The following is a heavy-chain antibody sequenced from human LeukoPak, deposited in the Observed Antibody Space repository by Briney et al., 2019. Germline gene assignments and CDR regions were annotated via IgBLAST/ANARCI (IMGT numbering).Heavy chain of an antibody. Sequence: ASVKVSCKASGYTFTSYYMHWVRQAPGQGLEWMGIINPSGGSTSYAQKFQGRVTMTRDTSTSTVYMELSSLRSGDTAVYYCARDTTSSSWSYGDFDYWGQGTLVTVSS. D-gene: IGHD6-13*01. J-gene: IGHJ4*02. CDR3: ARDTTSSSWSYGDFDY. CDR1: GYTFTSYY. CDR2: INPSGGST. V-gene: IGHV1-46*01.